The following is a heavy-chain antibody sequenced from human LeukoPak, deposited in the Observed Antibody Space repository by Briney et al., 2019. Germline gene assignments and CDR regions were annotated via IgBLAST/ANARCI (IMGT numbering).Heavy chain of an antibody. D-gene: IGHD6-6*01. CDR3: ARLYDYSSSFDP. V-gene: IGHV4-4*09. Sequence: SETLSLTCTVSGGSITSYYWSWIRQPPGKGLEWIGYIYTSGSTKYNPSLKSRVTMSVDTSKNQFFLKLNSMTAADTAVYYCARLYDYSSSFDPWGQGTLVTVSS. J-gene: IGHJ5*02. CDR2: IYTSGST. CDR1: GGSITSYY.